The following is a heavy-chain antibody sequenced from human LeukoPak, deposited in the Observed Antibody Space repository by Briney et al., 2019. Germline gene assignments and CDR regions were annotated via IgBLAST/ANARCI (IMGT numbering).Heavy chain of an antibody. CDR1: GGSISSSSYY. D-gene: IGHD3-16*01. CDR2: IYYSGST. Sequence: PSETLSLTCTVSGGSISSSSYYWGWIRQPPGKGLEWTGSIYYSGSTYYNPSLKSRVTISVDTSKNQFSLKLSSVTAADTAVYYCARLLGAGGHFDYWGQGTLVTVSS. J-gene: IGHJ4*02. V-gene: IGHV4-39*01. CDR3: ARLLGAGGHFDY.